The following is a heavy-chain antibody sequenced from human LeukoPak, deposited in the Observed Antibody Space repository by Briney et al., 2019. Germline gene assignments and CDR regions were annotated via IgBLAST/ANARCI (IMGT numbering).Heavy chain of an antibody. CDR1: GFTFSDYW. Sequence: GGSLRLSCAGSGFTFSDYWMTWVRQAPGKGLEWVANINEDGSDKYYVDSVKGRFTISRDNAEKSLYLQINSLRAEDAAVYYCVRDRAFKAGSMDYWGQGTLVTVSS. CDR3: VRDRAFKAGSMDY. J-gene: IGHJ4*02. D-gene: IGHD6-25*01. V-gene: IGHV3-7*01. CDR2: INEDGSDK.